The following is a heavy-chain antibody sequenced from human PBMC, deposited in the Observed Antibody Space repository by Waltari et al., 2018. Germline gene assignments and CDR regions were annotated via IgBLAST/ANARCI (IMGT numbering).Heavy chain of an antibody. D-gene: IGHD2-15*01. J-gene: IGHJ3*01. CDR2: IRYDGSNK. Sequence: QVQLVESGGGVVQPGGSLRLSCAASGVTFSSYGMHWVRQAPGKGLEWVAFIRYDGSNKYYADSVKGRFTISRDNSKNTLYLQMNSLRAEDTAVYYCAKGKDWFWGQGTMVTVSS. CDR1: GVTFSSYG. CDR3: AKGKDWF. V-gene: IGHV3-30*02.